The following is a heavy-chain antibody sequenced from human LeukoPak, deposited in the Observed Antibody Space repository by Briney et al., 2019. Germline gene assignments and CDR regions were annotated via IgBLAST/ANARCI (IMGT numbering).Heavy chain of an antibody. CDR1: GFTFSSYW. V-gene: IGHV3-74*01. CDR3: AREPAARGGRSIAVADDAFDI. D-gene: IGHD6-19*01. CDR2: INSDGSGT. J-gene: IGHJ3*02. Sequence: PGGSLRLSCAASGFTFSSYWMHWVRQAPGKGLVWVSRINSDGSGTSYADSVKGRFTISRDNAKNTLYLQMNSLRAEDTAVYYCAREPAARGGRSIAVADDAFDIWGQGTMVTVSS.